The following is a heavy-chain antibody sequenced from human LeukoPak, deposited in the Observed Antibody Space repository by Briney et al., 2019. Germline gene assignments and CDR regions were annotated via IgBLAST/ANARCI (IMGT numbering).Heavy chain of an antibody. CDR1: GFTVSSNY. Sequence: GGSLRLSCAASGFTVSSNYMSWVRQAPGKGLEWVSVIYSGGSTYYADSVKGRFTISRDNSKNTLYLQMNSLRAEDTAVYYCARDERSGWYYFDSWGQGTLVTVSS. D-gene: IGHD6-19*01. V-gene: IGHV3-53*01. CDR3: ARDERSGWYYFDS. J-gene: IGHJ4*02. CDR2: IYSGGST.